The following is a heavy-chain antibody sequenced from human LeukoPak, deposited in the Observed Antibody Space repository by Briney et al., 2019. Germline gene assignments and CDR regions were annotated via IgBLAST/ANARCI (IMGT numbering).Heavy chain of an antibody. D-gene: IGHD1-1*01. Sequence: GGSLRLSCAASGFTFSSYSFNWVRQAPGKGLEWISYIGISSGNTKYADSVKGRFTISGDNAKSSLYLQMNSLRVEDTAVYYCARDYNYAFDNWGQGTLVTVSS. V-gene: IGHV3-48*04. CDR1: GFTFSSYS. J-gene: IGHJ4*02. CDR3: ARDYNYAFDN. CDR2: IGISSGNT.